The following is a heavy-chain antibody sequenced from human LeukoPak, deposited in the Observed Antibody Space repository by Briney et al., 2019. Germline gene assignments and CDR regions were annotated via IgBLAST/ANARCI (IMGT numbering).Heavy chain of an antibody. J-gene: IGHJ4*02. D-gene: IGHD5-12*01. CDR1: GYTFTSYD. Sequence: GASVKVSCKASGYTFTSYDINWVRQATGQGLEWMGIINPSGGSTDYAQKFQGRVTMTRDTSTSTVYMELSSLRSEDTAVYYCARVSGYDLRSLDYWGQGTLVTVSS. CDR3: ARVSGYDLRSLDY. CDR2: INPSGGST. V-gene: IGHV1-46*01.